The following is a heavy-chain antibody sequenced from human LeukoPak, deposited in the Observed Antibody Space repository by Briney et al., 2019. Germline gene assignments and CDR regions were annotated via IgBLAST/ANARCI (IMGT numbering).Heavy chain of an antibody. J-gene: IGHJ4*02. D-gene: IGHD3-16*01. CDR2: VNPKSGST. Sequence: ASVKVSCKASGYSFTDYDIIWVRQAAGPGVEWVGWVNPKSGSTAYAPKFQGRVTMTSSTSISTVYMELSSLRPEDSAVYYCARGVSIRRYAWAFWGQGSLVTVSS. CDR1: GYSFTDYD. CDR3: ARGVSIRRYAWAF. V-gene: IGHV1-8*01.